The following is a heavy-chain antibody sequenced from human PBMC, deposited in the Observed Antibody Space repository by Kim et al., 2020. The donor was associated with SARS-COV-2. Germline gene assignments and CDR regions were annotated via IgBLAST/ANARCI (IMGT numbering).Heavy chain of an antibody. CDR1: GYTFTSYY. V-gene: IGHV1-46*01. Sequence: ASVKVSCKASGYTFTSYYMHWVRQAPGQGLEWMGIINPSGGSTSYAQKFQGRVTMTRDTSTSTVYMELSSLRSEDMAVYYCARELGYCSSTSCSTSLWGMDVWGQGTTVTVSS. CDR2: INPSGGST. D-gene: IGHD2-2*02. J-gene: IGHJ6*02. CDR3: ARELGYCSSTSCSTSLWGMDV.